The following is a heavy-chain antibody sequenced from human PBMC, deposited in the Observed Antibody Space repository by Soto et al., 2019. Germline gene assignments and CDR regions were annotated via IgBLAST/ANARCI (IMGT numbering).Heavy chain of an antibody. CDR3: VRAPANYYYYGLDV. CDR2: ISSSGSDR. V-gene: IGHV3-48*03. J-gene: IGHJ6*02. CDR1: GFTFSSYE. Sequence: SLRLSCAASGFTFSSYEMNWVRQAPGKGLEWVSYISSSGSDRYYADSVRGRFTISRGNAKNSLYLQMTSLRAEDTGVYYCVRAPANYYYYGLDVWGQGTTVTVSS.